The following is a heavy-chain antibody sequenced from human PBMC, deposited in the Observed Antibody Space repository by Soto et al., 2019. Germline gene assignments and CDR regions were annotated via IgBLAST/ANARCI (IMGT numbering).Heavy chain of an antibody. CDR3: ARLRPVTIFGVVTQYYYYYMDV. J-gene: IGHJ6*03. CDR1: GYTFTSYY. V-gene: IGHV1-8*01. Sequence: ASVKVSCKASGYTFTSYYINWVRQATGQGLEWMGWMNPNSGNTGYAQKFQGRVTMTRNTSISTAYMELSSLRSEDTAVYYCARLRPVTIFGVVTQYYYYYMDVWGKGTTVTVSS. D-gene: IGHD3-3*01. CDR2: MNPNSGNT.